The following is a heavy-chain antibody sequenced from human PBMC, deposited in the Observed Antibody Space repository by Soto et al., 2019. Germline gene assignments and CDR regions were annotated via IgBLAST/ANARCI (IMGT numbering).Heavy chain of an antibody. J-gene: IGHJ6*02. Sequence: GASVKVSCKSSGYTFTSYCISWVRQAPGQGLEWMGWISAYNGNTNYAQKLQGRVTMTTDTSTSTAYMELRSLRSDDTAVYYCARGSGSYGVGYYYGMDVWGQGTTVTV. CDR1: GYTFTSYC. CDR2: ISAYNGNT. CDR3: ARGSGSYGVGYYYGMDV. V-gene: IGHV1-18*04. D-gene: IGHD1-26*01.